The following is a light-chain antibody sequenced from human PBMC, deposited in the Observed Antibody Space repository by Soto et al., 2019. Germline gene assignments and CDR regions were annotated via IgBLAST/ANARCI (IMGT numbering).Light chain of an antibody. J-gene: IGKJ1*01. V-gene: IGKV3D-15*01. Sequence: EIVMTQSPATLSVSPGEGATLSCRASQSVSSNLAWYQQKPGQAPRLLIYGASSRATGIPARFSGSGSGTEFTLTISSLLSEDFAVYYCQQYHNWPPWTFGQGTNVEIK. CDR3: QQYHNWPPWT. CDR2: GAS. CDR1: QSVSSN.